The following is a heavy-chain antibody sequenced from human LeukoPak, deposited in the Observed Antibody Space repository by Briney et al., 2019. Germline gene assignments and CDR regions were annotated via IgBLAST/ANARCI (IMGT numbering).Heavy chain of an antibody. CDR3: ARGRGMVRGVKRTNWFDP. D-gene: IGHD3-10*01. CDR2: IYYSGNT. V-gene: IGHV4-39*07. CDR1: GGSISSSRYY. J-gene: IGHJ5*02. Sequence: PSETLSLTCTVSGGSISSSRYYWGWIRQPPGKGLEWIGSIYYSGNTYHNPSLKSRVTISLDTSKNQFSLKLSSVTAADTAVYYCARGRGMVRGVKRTNWFDPWGQGTLVTVSS.